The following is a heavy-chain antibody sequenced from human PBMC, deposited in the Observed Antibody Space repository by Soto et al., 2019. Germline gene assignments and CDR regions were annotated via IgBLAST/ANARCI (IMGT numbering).Heavy chain of an antibody. CDR2: IYWDDDK. CDR3: AHSLIGYYYDSSGSNWFDP. D-gene: IGHD3-22*01. Sequence: QITLKESGPTLVKPTQTLTLTCTFSGFSLSTSGVGVGWIRQPPGKALEWLALIYWDDDKRYSPSLKSTLTITKDTSKHQVVLTMTNMDPVDTATYYCAHSLIGYYYDSSGSNWFDPWGQGTLVTVSS. V-gene: IGHV2-5*02. CDR1: GFSLSTSGVG. J-gene: IGHJ5*02.